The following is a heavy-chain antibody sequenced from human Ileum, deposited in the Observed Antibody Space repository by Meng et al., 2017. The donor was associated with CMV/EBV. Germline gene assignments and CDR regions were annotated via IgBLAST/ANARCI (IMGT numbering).Heavy chain of an antibody. CDR2: IIPIFGTA. Sequence: GGTCSSYAISWVRQAPGQGLEWMGGIIPIFGTANYAQKFQGRVTITTDESTSTAYMELSSLRSEDTAVYYCARGVTMVRGVPSGFDPWGQGTLVTVSS. D-gene: IGHD3-10*01. CDR3: ARGVTMVRGVPSGFDP. CDR1: GGTCSSYA. J-gene: IGHJ5*02. V-gene: IGHV1-69*05.